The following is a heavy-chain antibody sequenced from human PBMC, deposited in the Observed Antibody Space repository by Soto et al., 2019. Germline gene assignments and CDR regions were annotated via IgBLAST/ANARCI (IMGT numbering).Heavy chain of an antibody. CDR2: IYYSGST. J-gene: IGHJ4*02. D-gene: IGHD6-19*01. CDR1: GGSISSSSYY. CDR3: ASEQWLVLDY. Sequence: QLQLQESGPGLVKPSETLSLTCTVSGGSISSSSYYWGWIRQPPGKGLEWIGSIYYSGSTYYNPSLKSLVTIAVDTSKNQFSLKLSSVTAADTAVYYCASEQWLVLDYWGQGTLVTVCS. V-gene: IGHV4-39*01.